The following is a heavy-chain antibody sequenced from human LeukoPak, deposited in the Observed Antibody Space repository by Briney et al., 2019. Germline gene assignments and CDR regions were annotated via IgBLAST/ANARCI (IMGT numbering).Heavy chain of an antibody. CDR1: GGSFSGYY. CDR2: INHSGST. J-gene: IGHJ6*03. V-gene: IGHV4-34*01. Sequence: SETLSLTCAVYGGSFSGYYWSWIRQPPGKGLEWIGEINHSGSTNYNPSLKSRVTISVDTSKNQFSLKLSSVTAADTAVYYCARVPRSCMDVWGKGTTVTVSS. CDR3: ARVPRSCMDV. D-gene: IGHD1-1*01.